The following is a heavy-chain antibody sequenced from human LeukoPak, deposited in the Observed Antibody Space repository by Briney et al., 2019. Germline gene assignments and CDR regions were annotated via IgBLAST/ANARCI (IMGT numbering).Heavy chain of an antibody. CDR2: ISGSGTST. V-gene: IGHV3-23*01. Sequence: PGGSLRLSCAASGFTFSSYAMSWVRQAPRKGLELVSSISGSGTSTHYADSVKGRFTISRDNSKNTLYLQMNSLRAEDTAVYYCASSLLWFGETPPLSFDYWGQGTLVTVSS. CDR1: GFTFSSYA. D-gene: IGHD3-10*01. J-gene: IGHJ4*02. CDR3: ASSLLWFGETPPLSFDY.